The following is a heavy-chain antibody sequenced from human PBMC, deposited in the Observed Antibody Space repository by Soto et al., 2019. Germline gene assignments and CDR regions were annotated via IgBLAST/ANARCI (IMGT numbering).Heavy chain of an antibody. Sequence: QVQLVESGGGVVQPGRSLRLSCAASGFTFSSYAMHWVRQAPGKGLEWVAVISYDGSNKYYADSVKGRFTISRDNSKSTRYLQMNSLRVADTVVYYCARDPGGTDFAEWPSYFDYWGQGTLVTVSS. V-gene: IGHV3-30-3*01. CDR2: ISYDGSNK. J-gene: IGHJ4*02. CDR3: ARDPGGTDFAEWPSYFDY. D-gene: IGHD3-3*01. CDR1: GFTFSSYA.